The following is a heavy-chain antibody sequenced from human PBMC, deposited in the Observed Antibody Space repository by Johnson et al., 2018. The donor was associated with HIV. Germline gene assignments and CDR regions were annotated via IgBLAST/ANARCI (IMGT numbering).Heavy chain of an antibody. Sequence: QVQLVESGGGLVQPGGSLRLSCAASGFTFSDYYMSWIRQAPGKGLEWVAGMWYDGSNKAYADSVKGRFTISRDNSKNTLYLQMNSLRAEDTAVYYCARDRYAYGDYVSAAFDIWGQGTMVTVSS. CDR2: MWYDGSNK. D-gene: IGHD4-17*01. CDR1: GFTFSDYY. V-gene: IGHV3-33*08. J-gene: IGHJ3*02. CDR3: ARDRYAYGDYVSAAFDI.